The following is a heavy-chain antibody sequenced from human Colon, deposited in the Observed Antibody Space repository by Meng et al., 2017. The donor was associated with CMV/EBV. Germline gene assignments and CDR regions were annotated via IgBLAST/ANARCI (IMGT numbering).Heavy chain of an antibody. CDR1: GFTFDNYV. CDR2: ISGSGTST. J-gene: IGHJ6*02. CDR3: AKDTAYYYGSGSRAYGMDV. Sequence: GESLKISCVASGFTFDNYVMTWVRQAPGKGLEWVSGISGSGTSTYYAGSVKGRHTISRDNSKNTLYLQMNSLGAEDTGVYYCAKDTAYYYGSGSRAYGMDVWGQGTTVTVSS. D-gene: IGHD3-10*01. V-gene: IGHV3-23*01.